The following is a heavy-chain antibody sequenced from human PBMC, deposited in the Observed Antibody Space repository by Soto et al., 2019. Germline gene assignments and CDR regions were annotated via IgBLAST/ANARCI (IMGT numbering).Heavy chain of an antibody. CDR2: ISHDGRST. J-gene: IGHJ4*02. CDR1: GFTFSSYW. Sequence: GGSLRLSCASSGFTFSSYWAHWVRQAPGKGLEWVSRISHDGRSTSYADSVKGRFTISRDHAKSTLYLQMDSLRAEDTAVYYCIRDGGYNWNLFDYWGQGTLVTVSS. D-gene: IGHD1-20*01. V-gene: IGHV3-74*01. CDR3: IRDGGYNWNLFDY.